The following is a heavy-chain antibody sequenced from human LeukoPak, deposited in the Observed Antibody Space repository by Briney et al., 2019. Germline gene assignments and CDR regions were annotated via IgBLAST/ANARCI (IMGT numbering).Heavy chain of an antibody. CDR3: AKDGMVGATVSAFDI. V-gene: IGHV3-53*01. CDR1: GFTVSSNY. D-gene: IGHD1-26*01. CDR2: IYSGGSI. J-gene: IGHJ3*02. Sequence: GGSLRLSCTASGFTVSSNYMSWVRQAPGKGLEWVSVIYSGGSIYYADSVKGRFTISRDNSKNTLYLQMNSLRAEDTAVYYCAKDGMVGATVSAFDIWGQGTMVTVSS.